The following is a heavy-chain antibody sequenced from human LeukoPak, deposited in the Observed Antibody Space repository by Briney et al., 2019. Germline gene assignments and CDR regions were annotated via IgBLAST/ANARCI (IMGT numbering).Heavy chain of an antibody. D-gene: IGHD1-26*01. J-gene: IGHJ4*02. Sequence: PGGSLRLSCAASGFTFSSYWMHWVRQAPGKGLVWVSRINTDGGSTSYADSVKGRFTISRDNAKNTLYLQMNSLRAEDTAVYYCARGLVGDTGGFDYWGQGTLVTVSS. CDR1: GFTFSSYW. CDR2: INTDGGST. CDR3: ARGLVGDTGGFDY. V-gene: IGHV3-74*01.